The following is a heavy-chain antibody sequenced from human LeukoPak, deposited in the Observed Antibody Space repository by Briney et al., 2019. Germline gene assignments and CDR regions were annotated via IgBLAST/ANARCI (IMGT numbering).Heavy chain of an antibody. J-gene: IGHJ5*02. CDR1: GYTFTDY. CDR3: ASGESTTMIGVLKGDWFDP. D-gene: IGHD3-22*01. CDR2: INPNSGAT. V-gene: IGHV1-2*02. Sequence: ASVKVSCKASGYTFTDYIHWVRQAPGQGLEWMGWINPNSGATSYAQKFQDRVTMIRDTSISTAYMELSSLRSDDTAVYYCASGESTTMIGVLKGDWFDPWGQGTLVTVSS.